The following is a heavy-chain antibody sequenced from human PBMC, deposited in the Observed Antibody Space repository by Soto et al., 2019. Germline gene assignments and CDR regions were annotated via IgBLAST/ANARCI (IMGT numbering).Heavy chain of an antibody. J-gene: IGHJ5*02. CDR2: ISYSGST. V-gene: IGHV4-61*01. D-gene: IGHD4-4*01. CDR3: ARADDYKSSWIDP. Sequence: PSATLSLTCAVSGCSVSSVSYYSSWIRQPPGKGLEWIGYISYSGSTNYTPSLKSRVSMSLDTSRNQFSLKLISVTAADTAVYFCARADDYKSSWIDPWGQGTLVTVSS. CDR1: GCSVSSVSYY.